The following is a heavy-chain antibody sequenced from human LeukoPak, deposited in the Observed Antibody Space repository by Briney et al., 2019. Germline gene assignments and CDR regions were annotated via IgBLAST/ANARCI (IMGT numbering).Heavy chain of an antibody. V-gene: IGHV3-9*01. CDR1: GFTFSSYS. Sequence: PGGSLRLSCAASGFTFSSYSMNWVRQAPGKGLEWVSGISWNSGSIGYADSAKGRFTISRDNAKNSLYLQMNSLRAEDTALYYCARAKPTTYYDYVWGSYHYGHGDYWGQGTLVTVSS. CDR2: ISWNSGSI. J-gene: IGHJ4*02. CDR3: ARAKPTTYYDYVWGSYHYGHGDY. D-gene: IGHD3-16*02.